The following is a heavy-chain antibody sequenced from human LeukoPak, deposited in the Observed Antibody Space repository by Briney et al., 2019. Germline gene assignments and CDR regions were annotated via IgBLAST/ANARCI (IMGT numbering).Heavy chain of an antibody. CDR3: ARGGLRYYGSGRGPFDF. D-gene: IGHD3-10*01. V-gene: IGHV4-34*01. CDR1: GGSFSGYY. Sequence: SETLSLTCAVYGGSFSGYYWSWIRQPPGKGLEWIGEINHSGSTNYNPSLKSRVTISVDTSKNQFSLKLSSVTAADTAVYYCARGGLRYYGSGRGPFDFWGQGTLVTVYS. J-gene: IGHJ4*02. CDR2: INHSGST.